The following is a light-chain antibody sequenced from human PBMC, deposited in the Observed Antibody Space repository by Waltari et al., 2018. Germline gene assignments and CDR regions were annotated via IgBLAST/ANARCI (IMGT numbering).Light chain of an antibody. CDR1: SGDVGGYNP. CDR3: SSYTNTRIYV. V-gene: IGLV2-14*02. Sequence: QSALTQPASVSGSPGQSVTIACTGTSGDVGGYNPVSWYQHHPGPAPKLMIYEVSERPLGVSNRFTGSKSGGTASLTISGLQADDEADYYCSSYTNTRIYVFGTGTKVTVL. J-gene: IGLJ1*01. CDR2: EVS.